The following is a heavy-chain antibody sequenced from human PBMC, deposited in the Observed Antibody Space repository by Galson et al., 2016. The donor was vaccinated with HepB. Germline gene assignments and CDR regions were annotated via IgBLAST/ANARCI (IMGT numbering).Heavy chain of an antibody. Sequence: SLRLSCAASEFTFSSYIMSWVRQAPGKGLEWASTISGNGGSTYYADSVKGRFTISRDNSKNTLYLQINSLRAEDTAVYYCAKEGTIFGAVPYGMDVWGQGTTVTVS. J-gene: IGHJ6*02. CDR3: AKEGTIFGAVPYGMDV. CDR2: ISGNGGST. V-gene: IGHV3-23*01. D-gene: IGHD3-3*01. CDR1: EFTFSSYI.